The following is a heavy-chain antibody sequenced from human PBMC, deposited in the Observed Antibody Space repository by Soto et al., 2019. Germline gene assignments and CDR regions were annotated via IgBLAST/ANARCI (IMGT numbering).Heavy chain of an antibody. CDR3: ASGGIVPPAFYYYYGMDV. J-gene: IGHJ6*02. CDR2: IIPIFGTA. CDR1: GGTFSSYA. Sequence: SVKVSSKASGGTFSSYAISWVRQAPGQGLEWMGGIIPIFGTANYAQKFQGRVTITAGKSTSTAYMELSSLRSEDTAVYYCASGGIVPPAFYYYYGMDVWGQGTTVTVSS. V-gene: IGHV1-69*06. D-gene: IGHD2-2*01.